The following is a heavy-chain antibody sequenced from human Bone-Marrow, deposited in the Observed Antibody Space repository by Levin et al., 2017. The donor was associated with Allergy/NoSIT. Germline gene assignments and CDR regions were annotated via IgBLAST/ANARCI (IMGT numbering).Heavy chain of an antibody. J-gene: IGHJ6*03. Sequence: GESLKISCAASEFTFSTYWMSWVRQAPGKGLEWVATIRQDGSEQLYVDSVQGRFTVSRDNDKSSLFLEMNSLRADDTAVYYCVRGCGRASCPYILDCWGKGTTVTVSS. V-gene: IGHV3-7*01. D-gene: IGHD2-2*01. CDR3: VRGCGRASCPYILDC. CDR1: EFTFSTYW. CDR2: IRQDGSEQ.